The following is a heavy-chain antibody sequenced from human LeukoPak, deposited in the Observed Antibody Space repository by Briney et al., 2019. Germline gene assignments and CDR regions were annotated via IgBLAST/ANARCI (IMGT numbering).Heavy chain of an antibody. V-gene: IGHV1-18*01. CDR3: ARSWRSYGFIVGMDV. CDR1: GYTFTSYG. D-gene: IGHD5-18*01. Sequence: ASEKVSCKASGYTFTSYGISWVRQAPGQGLEWMGWISAYNGNTNYAQKLQGRVTMTTDTSTSTAYMELRSLRSDDTAVYYCARSWRSYGFIVGMDVWGQGTTVTVSS. CDR2: ISAYNGNT. J-gene: IGHJ6*02.